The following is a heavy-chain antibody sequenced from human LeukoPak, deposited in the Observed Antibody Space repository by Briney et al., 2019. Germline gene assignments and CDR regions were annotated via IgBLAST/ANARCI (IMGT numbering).Heavy chain of an antibody. CDR1: GGSFSGYY. V-gene: IGHV4-34*01. CDR2: IHHGGST. J-gene: IGHJ6*02. D-gene: IGHD2-15*01. Sequence: PSETLSLTCAVYGGSFSGYYWSWIRQPPGKGLEWIGEIHHGGSTNYNPSLKSRVTISLDTSKKQLSLRLSSVTAADTAVYYCARLDAANDSRYNGLDVWGQGTTVTVSS. CDR3: ARLDAANDSRYNGLDV.